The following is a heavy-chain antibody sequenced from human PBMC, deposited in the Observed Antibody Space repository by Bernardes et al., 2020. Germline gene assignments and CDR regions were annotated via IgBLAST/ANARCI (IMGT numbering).Heavy chain of an antibody. CDR3: ARDTNKGYSSGYVDY. CDR2: IKQDGSEK. J-gene: IGHJ4*02. Sequence: GGSLRLSCAASGFTFRTFWMCWVRQAPGKGLEWVASIKQDGSEKYFVDSVKGRFTISRDNAQNSLYLQMNSLRAEDTAVYYCARDTNKGYSSGYVDYWGQGTLVTVSS. CDR1: GFTFRTFW. V-gene: IGHV3-7*01. D-gene: IGHD5-18*01.